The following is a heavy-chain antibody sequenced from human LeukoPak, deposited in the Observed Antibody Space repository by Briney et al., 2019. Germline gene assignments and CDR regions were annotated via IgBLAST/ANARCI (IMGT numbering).Heavy chain of an antibody. Sequence: GGSLRLSCAASGFTFSSYAMSWVRQAPGKGLEWVSAISGSGGSTYYADSVKGRFTISRDNSKNTLYLQMNSLRAEDTAVYYCAKGLGYSSSSGGNWFDPWGQGTLVTVSS. CDR2: ISGSGGST. CDR1: GFTFSSYA. D-gene: IGHD6-13*01. J-gene: IGHJ5*02. CDR3: AKGLGYSSSSGGNWFDP. V-gene: IGHV3-23*01.